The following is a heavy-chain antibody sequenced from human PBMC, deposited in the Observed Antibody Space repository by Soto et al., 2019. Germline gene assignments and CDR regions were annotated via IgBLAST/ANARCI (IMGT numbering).Heavy chain of an antibody. CDR3: AREAGPLDY. CDR1: GFTVSNNY. CDR2: IIVGGST. V-gene: IGHV3-53*01. J-gene: IGHJ4*02. Sequence: GGSLRLSCAASGFTVSNNYMSWVRQAPGKGLEWVSVIIVGGSTYYADSVKGRFTISRDNSENTLYLQMNSLRGEDTAVYYCAREAGPLDYWGQGTPVTVSS.